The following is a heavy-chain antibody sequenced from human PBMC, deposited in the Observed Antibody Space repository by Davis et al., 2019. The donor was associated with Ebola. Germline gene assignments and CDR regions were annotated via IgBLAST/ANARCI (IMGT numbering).Heavy chain of an antibody. CDR3: ARDSRPDCSGGSCYSGGHYYYYYGMDV. Sequence: MPSETLSLTCAVYGGSISSYYWSWIRQPPGKGLEWIGEIYHSGSTNYNPSLKSRVTISVDKSKNQFSLKLSSVTAADTAVYYCARDSRPDCSGGSCYSGGHYYYYYGMDVWGQGTTVTVSS. V-gene: IGHV4-34*01. J-gene: IGHJ6*02. CDR1: GGSISSYY. D-gene: IGHD2-15*01. CDR2: IYHSGST.